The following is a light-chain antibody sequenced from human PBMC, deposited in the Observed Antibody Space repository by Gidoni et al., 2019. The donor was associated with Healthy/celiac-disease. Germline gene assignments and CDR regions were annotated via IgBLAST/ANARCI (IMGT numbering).Light chain of an antibody. CDR2: GNS. CDR3: QSYDSSLSGSEV. Sequence: QSVLTQPPSVSGAQGQRVTISCTGSSSNIGAGYYVHWYQQLPGTAPKLLIYGNSNRPSGVPDRFSGSKSGTSASLAITGLQAEDEADYYCQSYDSSLSGSEVFGGGTKLTVL. V-gene: IGLV1-40*01. CDR1: SSNIGAGYY. J-gene: IGLJ3*02.